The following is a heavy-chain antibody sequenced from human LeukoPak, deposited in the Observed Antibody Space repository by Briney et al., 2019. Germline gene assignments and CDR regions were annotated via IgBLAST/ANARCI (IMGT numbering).Heavy chain of an antibody. D-gene: IGHD1-26*01. J-gene: IGHJ4*02. Sequence: TGRSLRLSCAASGFTFSSYGMHWVRQAPGKGLEWVALIRYDGSNKYYADSVKGRFTISGDNSKNTLYLQMNSLRAEDTAVYYCAKSNRYSGSYYFDYWGQGTLVTVSS. CDR1: GFTFSSYG. V-gene: IGHV3-30*02. CDR2: IRYDGSNK. CDR3: AKSNRYSGSYYFDY.